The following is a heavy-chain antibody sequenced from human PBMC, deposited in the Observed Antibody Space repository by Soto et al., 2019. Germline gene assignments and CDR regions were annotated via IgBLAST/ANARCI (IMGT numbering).Heavy chain of an antibody. V-gene: IGHV4-34*01. D-gene: IGHD6-6*01. CDR3: ASGKAARPTNYYYYYYMDV. CDR1: GGSFSGYY. CDR2: INHSGST. Sequence: QVQLQQWGAGLLKPSETLSLTCAVYGGSFSGYYWSWIRQPPGKGLEWIGEINHSGSTNYNPSLKSRVTISVDTSKNQYSLKLSSVTAADTAVYYCASGKAARPTNYYYYYYMDVWGKGTTVTVSS. J-gene: IGHJ6*03.